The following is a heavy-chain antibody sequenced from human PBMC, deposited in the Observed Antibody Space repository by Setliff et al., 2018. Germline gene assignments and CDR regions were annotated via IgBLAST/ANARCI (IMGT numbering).Heavy chain of an antibody. CDR1: GFTVSAND. V-gene: IGHV3-53*01. J-gene: IGHJ4*02. D-gene: IGHD3-10*01. Sequence: PGGSLRLSCAASGFTVSANDMSWVRQAPGKGLEWISLLYGDGNAYYADSVKGRFTISGDTSKNALYLQMNSLRAEDTAVYYCRLWFGELSRDYWGPGTLVTVSS. CDR2: LYGDGNA. CDR3: RLWFGELSRDY.